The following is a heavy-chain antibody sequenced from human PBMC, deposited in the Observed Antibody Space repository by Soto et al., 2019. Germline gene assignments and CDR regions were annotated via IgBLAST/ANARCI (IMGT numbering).Heavy chain of an antibody. Sequence: ASVKVSCKASGYTFINYGVSWVRQAPGQGLEWMGWISAYNRNTNYAQKLQGRVTMTTDTSTSTAYMELRSLRSDDTAAYYCARDKGSSGPYYFDYWGQGTLVTVSS. J-gene: IGHJ4*02. CDR3: ARDKGSSGPYYFDY. V-gene: IGHV1-18*01. CDR1: GYTFINYG. D-gene: IGHD3-22*01. CDR2: ISAYNRNT.